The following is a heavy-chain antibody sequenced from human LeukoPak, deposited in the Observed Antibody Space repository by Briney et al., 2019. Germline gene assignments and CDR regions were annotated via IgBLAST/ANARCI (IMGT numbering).Heavy chain of an antibody. CDR2: ISGSGGST. V-gene: IGHV3-23*01. J-gene: IGHJ4*02. Sequence: GGSLRLSCAASGFTFSSYAMGWVRQAPGKGLEWVSAISGSGGSTYYADSVKGRFTISRDNSKNMLYLQMNSLRAEDTAVYYCAKGAGNNYYDSSGYPEPIDYWGQGTLVTVSS. CDR3: AKGAGNNYYDSSGYPEPIDY. CDR1: GFTFSSYA. D-gene: IGHD3-22*01.